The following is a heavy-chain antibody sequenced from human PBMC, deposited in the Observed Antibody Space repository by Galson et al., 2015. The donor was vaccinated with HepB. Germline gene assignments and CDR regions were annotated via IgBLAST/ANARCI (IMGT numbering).Heavy chain of an antibody. Sequence: SLRPSCAASGFTVSSNYMSWVRQAPGKGLEWVSVIYSGGSTYYADSVKGRFTISRDNSKNTLYLQMNSLRAEDTAVYYCARAGITIFGVGFDPWGQGTLVTVSS. CDR3: ARAGITIFGVGFDP. CDR2: IYSGGST. V-gene: IGHV3-53*01. D-gene: IGHD3-3*01. CDR1: GFTVSSNY. J-gene: IGHJ5*02.